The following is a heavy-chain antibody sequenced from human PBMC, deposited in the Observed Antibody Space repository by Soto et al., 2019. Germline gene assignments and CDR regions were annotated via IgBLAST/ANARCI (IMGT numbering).Heavy chain of an antibody. J-gene: IGHJ6*02. Sequence: PGESLKISCKGSGYRFTSYGSSWVRQMPGKGLEWMGRIDPSDSYTNYSPSFQGHVTISADKSISTAYLQWSSLKASDTAMYYCARHYGPRTVGGMDVWGQGTTLTVSS. CDR1: GYRFTSYG. CDR3: ARHYGPRTVGGMDV. CDR2: IDPSDSYT. D-gene: IGHD3-10*01. V-gene: IGHV5-10-1*01.